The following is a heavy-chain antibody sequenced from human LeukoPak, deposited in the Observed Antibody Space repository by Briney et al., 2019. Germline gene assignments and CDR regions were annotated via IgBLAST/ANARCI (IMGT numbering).Heavy chain of an antibody. V-gene: IGHV3-53*01. Sequence: TGGSLRLSCAASGFTVSSNYMSWVRQAPGKGLEWVSGIYSGGSTYYADSANGRFTISIDNSKNTLYLQMNSRRAEATAVYYCARDTTNYGFDYWGQGTLVTASS. CDR2: IYSGGST. CDR3: ARDTTNYGFDY. D-gene: IGHD3-10*01. J-gene: IGHJ4*02. CDR1: GFTVSSNY.